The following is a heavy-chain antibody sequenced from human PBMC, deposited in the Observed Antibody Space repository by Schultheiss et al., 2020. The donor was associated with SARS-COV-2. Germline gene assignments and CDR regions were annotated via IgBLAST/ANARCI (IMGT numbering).Heavy chain of an antibody. CDR3: AKGKYSYDPKPSFSFDY. V-gene: IGHV3-30*18. CDR1: GFTFSSYD. D-gene: IGHD5-18*01. Sequence: GGSLRLSCAASGFTFSSYDMNWVRQAPGQGLEWVAVISYDGSNKYYADSVKGRFTISRDNSKNSLYLQMNSLRAEDTALYYCAKGKYSYDPKPSFSFDYWGQGTLVTVSS. CDR2: ISYDGSNK. J-gene: IGHJ4*02.